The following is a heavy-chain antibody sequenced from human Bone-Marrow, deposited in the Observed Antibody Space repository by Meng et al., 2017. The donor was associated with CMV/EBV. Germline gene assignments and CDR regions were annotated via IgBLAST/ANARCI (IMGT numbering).Heavy chain of an antibody. V-gene: IGHV3-30*03. CDR2: ISYDGSNK. CDR1: GFTFSSYP. D-gene: IGHD3-10*01. Sequence: GGSLRLSCAASGFTFSSYPMHWVRQAPGKGLEWVAIISYDGSNKYYADSVKGRFTISRDNAKNSLYLQMNSLRAEDTAVYYCARWVGDYWGQGTLVTVSS. J-gene: IGHJ4*02. CDR3: ARWVGDY.